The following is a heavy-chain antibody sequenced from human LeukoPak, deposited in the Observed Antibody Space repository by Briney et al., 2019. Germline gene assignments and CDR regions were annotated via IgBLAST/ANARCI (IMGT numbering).Heavy chain of an antibody. Sequence: SVKVSCKASGGTFSSYAISWVRQAPGQGLEWMGETIPIFGTANYAQKFQGRVTITADESTSTAYMELSSLRAEDAGVYYCAKAPVTTCSGTFCYPFDYWGQGTLVTVSS. CDR3: AKAPVTTCSGTFCYPFDY. CDR1: GGTFSSYA. CDR2: TIPIFGTA. J-gene: IGHJ4*02. D-gene: IGHD2-15*01. V-gene: IGHV1-69*13.